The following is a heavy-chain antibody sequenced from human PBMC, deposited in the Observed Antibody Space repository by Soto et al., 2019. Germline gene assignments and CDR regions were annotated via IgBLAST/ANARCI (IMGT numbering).Heavy chain of an antibody. CDR1: GFTFSSSA. CDR2: ITGGSDYT. J-gene: IGHJ4*02. CDR3: ARRMTAHFDF. D-gene: IGHD2-8*01. Sequence: EVQLLESGGGLVQPGGSLRLSCAASGFTFSSSAMSWVRQAPGKGLEWVSTITGGSDYTSYADSVKGRFTISRDNSKNTLSLQMNSLRAEDTAIYYCARRMTAHFDFWGQGTLLTVSS. V-gene: IGHV3-23*01.